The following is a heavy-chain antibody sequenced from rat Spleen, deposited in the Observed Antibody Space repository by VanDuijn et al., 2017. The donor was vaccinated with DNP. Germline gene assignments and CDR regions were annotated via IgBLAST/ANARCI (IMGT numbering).Heavy chain of an antibody. V-gene: IGHV5-46*01. CDR1: GFTFSSFP. Sequence: EVQVVESGGGLVQPGRSMKLSCAASGFTFSSFPMAWVRQIPMKGLEWVATISASGGSTYYRDSVKGRFTVSRDNTNHTLYLQMDSLRSEDTATYYCATSPGPNWFAYWGQGTLVTVSS. J-gene: IGHJ3*01. D-gene: IGHD1-4*01. CDR3: ATSPGPNWFAY. CDR2: ISASGGST.